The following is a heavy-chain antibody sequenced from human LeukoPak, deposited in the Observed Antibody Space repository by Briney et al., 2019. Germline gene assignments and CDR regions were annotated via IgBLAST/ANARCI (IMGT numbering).Heavy chain of an antibody. CDR3: ARDSGRFLEWLWWDY. CDR1: GGSISSGGYY. D-gene: IGHD3-3*01. V-gene: IGHV4-30-2*01. J-gene: IGHJ4*02. Sequence: ASQTLSLTCTVSGGSISSGGYYWSWIRQPPGKGLEWIGYIYHSGSTYYNPSLKSRVTISVDRSKNQFSLKLSSVTAADTAVYYCARDSGRFLEWLWWDYWGQGTLVTVSS. CDR2: IYHSGST.